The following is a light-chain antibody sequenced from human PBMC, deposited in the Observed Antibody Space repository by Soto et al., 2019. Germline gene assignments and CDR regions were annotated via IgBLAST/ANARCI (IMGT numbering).Light chain of an antibody. V-gene: IGKV1-13*02. Sequence: AIQLTQSPSSLSASVGDRVTITCRASQGISSALAWYQQKPGKAPKLLIYDASSLVSGVPSRFSSSGAVTDFTLTISSLQPEDFATYYCQQSGFTFGPGTKVDIK. CDR1: QGISSA. CDR2: DAS. J-gene: IGKJ3*01. CDR3: QQSGFT.